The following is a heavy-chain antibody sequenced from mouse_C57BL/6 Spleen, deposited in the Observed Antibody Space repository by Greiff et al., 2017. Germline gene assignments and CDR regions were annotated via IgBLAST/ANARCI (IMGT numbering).Heavy chain of an antibody. CDR1: GFTFSDYG. V-gene: IGHV5-17*01. Sequence: EVMLVESGGGLVKPGGSLKLSCAASGFTFSDYGMHWVRQAPEKGLEWVAYISSGSSTIYYADTVKGRFTISRDNAKNTLFLQMTSLRSKDTAMYYCAREGSSYVRWYFDVWGTGTTVTVSS. J-gene: IGHJ1*03. CDR3: AREGSSYVRWYFDV. CDR2: ISSGSSTI. D-gene: IGHD1-1*01.